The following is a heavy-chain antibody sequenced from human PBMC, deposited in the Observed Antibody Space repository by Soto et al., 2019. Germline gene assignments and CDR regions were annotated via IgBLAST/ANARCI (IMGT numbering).Heavy chain of an antibody. CDR2: INPSRGST. CDR1: GYTVITYF. Sequence: GASVKVSCKASGYTVITYFMHWLRQAPGQGLEWMGVINPSRGSTTYAQKFQDRVTMTRDTSASTVYMELSSLRSEDTAMYYCARSYISSSYWFDPWGQGTLVTVSS. V-gene: IGHV1-46*03. J-gene: IGHJ5*02. D-gene: IGHD6-6*01. CDR3: ARSYISSSYWFDP.